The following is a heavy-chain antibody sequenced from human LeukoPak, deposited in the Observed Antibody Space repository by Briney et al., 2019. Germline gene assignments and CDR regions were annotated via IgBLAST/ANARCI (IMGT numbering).Heavy chain of an antibody. Sequence: SVKVSSKASGGTFSSYAISWVRQAPGQGLEWMGGIIPIFGTANYAQKFQGRVTITAVESTSTAYMELSSLRSEDTAVYYCAREGTQLVYYYYGMDVWGQGTTVTVSS. J-gene: IGHJ6*02. CDR2: IIPIFGTA. D-gene: IGHD6-6*01. CDR1: GGTFSSYA. V-gene: IGHV1-69*13. CDR3: AREGTQLVYYYYGMDV.